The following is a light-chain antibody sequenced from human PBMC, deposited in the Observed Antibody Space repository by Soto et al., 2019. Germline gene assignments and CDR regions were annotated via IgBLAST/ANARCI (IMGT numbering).Light chain of an antibody. J-gene: IGKJ1*01. V-gene: IGKV1-5*03. Sequence: DNKMTQSPSTLSASVGDRVTITCRASQSISSWLAWNQRKPGKASKLLIYKASSLESGVPSRFSGSGSGTEFTLTISSLQPDDFATYYCQHLWTFGQGTKVDIK. CDR1: QSISSW. CDR2: KAS. CDR3: QHLWT.